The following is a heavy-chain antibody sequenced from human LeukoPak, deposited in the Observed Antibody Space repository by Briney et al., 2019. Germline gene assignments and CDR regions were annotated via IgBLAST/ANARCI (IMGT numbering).Heavy chain of an antibody. CDR3: AREMCGSTSCYWEPLSYGMDV. J-gene: IGHJ6*04. D-gene: IGHD2-2*01. V-gene: IGHV1-18*04. CDR2: ISAYNGNT. CDR1: GYTFTSYG. Sequence: ASVKVSCKASGYTFTSYGISWVRQAPGQGLEWMGWISAYNGNTNYAQKLQSRVTMTTDTSTSTAYMELRSLRSDDTAVYYCAREMCGSTSCYWEPLSYGMDVWGKGTTVTVSS.